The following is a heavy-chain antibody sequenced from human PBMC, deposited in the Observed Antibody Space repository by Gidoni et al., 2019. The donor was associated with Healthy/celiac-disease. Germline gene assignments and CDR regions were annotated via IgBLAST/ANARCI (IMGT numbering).Heavy chain of an antibody. D-gene: IGHD6-19*01. J-gene: IGHJ3*02. V-gene: IGHV3-23*01. CDR2: ISGSGGST. CDR3: ATINTGLVTGAFDI. Sequence: EVQLLESGGGLVQPGGSLRLSCAASGFTLCSYAMIWVRQAPGKGLEWVSAISGSGGSTYYADSVKGRFTISRDNSKNTLYLQMNSLRAEDTAVYYCATINTGLVTGAFDIWGQGTMVTVSS. CDR1: GFTLCSYA.